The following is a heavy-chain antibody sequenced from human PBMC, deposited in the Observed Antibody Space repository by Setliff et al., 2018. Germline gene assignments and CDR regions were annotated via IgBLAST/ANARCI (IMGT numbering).Heavy chain of an antibody. CDR2: INPDSGDT. CDR3: ARDVPFWSGYCNGYYYYYGMDV. J-gene: IGHJ6*02. V-gene: IGHV1-8*01. D-gene: IGHD3-3*01. Sequence: ASVKVSCKASGYTFTSYDINWVRQVTGQGLEWMGRINPDSGDTDYARNFQGRVTMTRDTSMSTAYMELSSLRSEDTAVYYCARDVPFWSGYCNGYYYYYGMDVWGQGTTVTVSS. CDR1: GYTFTSYD.